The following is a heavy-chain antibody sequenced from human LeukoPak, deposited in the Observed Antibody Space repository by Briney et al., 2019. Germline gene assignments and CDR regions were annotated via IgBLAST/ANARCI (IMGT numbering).Heavy chain of an antibody. CDR1: GFTFNNYA. V-gene: IGHV3-23*01. CDR2: ISASGGTT. D-gene: IGHD6-13*01. J-gene: IGHJ3*02. Sequence: GGSLRLSCAASGFTFNNYAMSWVRQAPGKGLEWVSAISASGGTTYYADSVKGRFTISRDNSENTLFLQMNSLRAEDTAVYYCAKHLRQQDRNDAFDIWGQGTMVTVSS. CDR3: AKHLRQQDRNDAFDI.